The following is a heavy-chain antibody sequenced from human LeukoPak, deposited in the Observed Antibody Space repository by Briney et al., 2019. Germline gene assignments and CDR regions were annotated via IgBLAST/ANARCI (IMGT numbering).Heavy chain of an antibody. CDR1: GGSFTNYY. V-gene: IGHV4-34*01. CDR2: INHSGST. Sequence: PSETLSLTCGVYGGSFTNYYWSWIRQPPGKGLEWIGEINHSGSTNYNPSLKSRVTISVDTSKNQFSLKLSSVTAADTAVYYCAREAGDWIDYWGQGTLVTVSS. J-gene: IGHJ4*02. D-gene: IGHD3-10*01. CDR3: AREAGDWIDY.